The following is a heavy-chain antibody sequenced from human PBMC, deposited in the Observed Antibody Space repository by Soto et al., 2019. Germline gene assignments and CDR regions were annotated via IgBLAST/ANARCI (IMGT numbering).Heavy chain of an antibody. V-gene: IGHV3-33*01. CDR3: ARDRYGSGSYFDY. CDR1: GFTFSSYA. Sequence: QVQLVESGGGVVQPGRSLRLSCAASGFTFSSYAMHWVRQAPGKGLEWVALMWYDESNKYYADSVKGRFTISRDNSKNTLCLEMNSLRAKDTAVYYCARDRYGSGSYFDYWGQGSLVTVSS. D-gene: IGHD3-10*01. CDR2: MWYDESNK. J-gene: IGHJ4*02.